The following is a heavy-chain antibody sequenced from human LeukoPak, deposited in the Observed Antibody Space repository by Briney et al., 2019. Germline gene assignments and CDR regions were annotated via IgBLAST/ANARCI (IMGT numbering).Heavy chain of an antibody. J-gene: IGHJ4*01. Sequence: PSDTLSPTCTVYCGSISSSSYYWGWLRQPPGKGLEGIGGIYYSGGTYYNPSLKSRVTISVDRPKNHFSLKLSSVPAADTAVYCCASRRRWLQSIGYWGQGTKVTGSS. V-gene: IGHV4-39*01. D-gene: IGHD5-24*01. CDR3: ASRRRWLQSIGY. CDR1: CGSISSSSYY. CDR2: IYYSGGT.